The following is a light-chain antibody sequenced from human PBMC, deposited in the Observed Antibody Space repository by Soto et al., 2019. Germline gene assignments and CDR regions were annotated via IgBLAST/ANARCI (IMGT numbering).Light chain of an antibody. CDR1: RSNIGINT. Sequence: QSVLTQPPSASGTPGQTITISCSGARSNIGINTVNWYEHLPGTAPRLLLYGNNQRPSGVPDSFSASKSGTSASLATSGLQSEEEGHYNCATWDDSLDVHVFGTGTKLTVL. CDR3: ATWDDSLDVHV. V-gene: IGLV1-44*01. CDR2: GNN. J-gene: IGLJ1*01.